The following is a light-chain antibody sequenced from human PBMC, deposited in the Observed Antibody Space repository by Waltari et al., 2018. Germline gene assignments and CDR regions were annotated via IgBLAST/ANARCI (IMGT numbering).Light chain of an antibody. CDR2: KAS. V-gene: IGKV1-5*03. CDR3: QQYNSGWT. J-gene: IGKJ1*01. Sequence: DIQMTQSPSTLSASVRDRVTITCRASQSIGSNLAWYQQKPGKAPKLLSYKASTLKSGVPSRFSGSGSGTEFTLTISSLQPDDFATYHCQQYNSGWTFGQGTKVEIK. CDR1: QSIGSN.